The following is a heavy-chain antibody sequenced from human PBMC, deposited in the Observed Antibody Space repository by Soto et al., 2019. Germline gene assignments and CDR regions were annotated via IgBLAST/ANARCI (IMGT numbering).Heavy chain of an antibody. V-gene: IGHV1-69*02. CDR1: GGTFNTYT. Sequence: QVHLIQSGAEVKKPGSPVKVSCKAAGGTFNTYTLFWVRQAPGHGLEWMGRIIPMLPVTNSAQKFQGRLTLTAHKSTGTAFMELTSLTSDDTAVYYCSIGSWSAETFDVWGQGTMVTVSS. D-gene: IGHD2-2*01. J-gene: IGHJ3*01. CDR2: IIPMLPVT. CDR3: SIGSWSAETFDV.